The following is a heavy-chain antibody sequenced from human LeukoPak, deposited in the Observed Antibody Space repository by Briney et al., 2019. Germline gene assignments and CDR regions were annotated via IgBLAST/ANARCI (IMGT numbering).Heavy chain of an antibody. V-gene: IGHV1-18*01. CDR2: ISAYNGNT. J-gene: IGHJ4*02. CDR3: ARDTPDYYDFWSGRPKYDY. CDR1: GYTFTSYG. Sequence: ASVKVSCKASGYTFTSYGISWVRRAPGQGLEWMGWISAYNGNTNYAQQLQGRVTMTTDTSTSTAYMELRSLRSDDTAVYYCARDTPDYYDFWSGRPKYDYWGQGTLVTVSS. D-gene: IGHD3-3*01.